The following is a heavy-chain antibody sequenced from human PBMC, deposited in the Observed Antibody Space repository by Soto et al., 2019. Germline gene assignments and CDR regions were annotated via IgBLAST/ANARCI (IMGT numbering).Heavy chain of an antibody. D-gene: IGHD3-10*01. J-gene: IGHJ5*02. V-gene: IGHV2-5*02. CDR2: IYWDDDK. Sequence: QITLKESGPTLAKPTQTLTLTCTFSGFSLSTSGVGVGWIRQPPGKALEWLALIYWDDDKRYSPSLKSRLTITKDTSKNQVVLTMTNMDPVDTATYYCAHATMVRGVRNWFDPWGQGTLVTVSS. CDR3: AHATMVRGVRNWFDP. CDR1: GFSLSTSGVG.